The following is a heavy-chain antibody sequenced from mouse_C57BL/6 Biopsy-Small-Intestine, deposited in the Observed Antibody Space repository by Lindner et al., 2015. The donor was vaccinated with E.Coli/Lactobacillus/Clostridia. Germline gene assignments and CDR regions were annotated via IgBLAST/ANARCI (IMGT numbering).Heavy chain of an antibody. CDR3: AREDY. V-gene: IGHV5-17*01. CDR2: INNDSSNL. CDR1: GLTFSDYG. J-gene: IGHJ2*01. Sequence: VQLQESGGGLVKPGGSLKLSRVVSGLTFSDYGIHWVRQAPEKGLEWVAYINNDSSNLYYADTVKGRFTISRDNAKNTVFLQMTSLRSEDTATYYCAREDYWGQGTTLTVSS.